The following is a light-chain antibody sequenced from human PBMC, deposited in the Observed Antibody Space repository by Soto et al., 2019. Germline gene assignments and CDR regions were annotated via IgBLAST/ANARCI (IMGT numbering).Light chain of an antibody. J-gene: IGKJ5*01. Sequence: EIVLTQSPGTLSLSPGERATLSCRASQSVSSRLDWYQQKPGQAPRLLISGASSRATGIPDRFSGSGSATYFTLTISRLEPEDFALYYCQQYGSSPITFGQGTRLEIK. CDR1: QSVSSR. CDR3: QQYGSSPIT. V-gene: IGKV3-20*01. CDR2: GAS.